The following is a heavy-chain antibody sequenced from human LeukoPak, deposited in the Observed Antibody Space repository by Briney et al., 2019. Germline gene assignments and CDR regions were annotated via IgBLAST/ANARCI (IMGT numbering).Heavy chain of an antibody. V-gene: IGHV3-23*01. CDR3: AKESPSMYYYDSSGYFDY. CDR2: ISGSGGST. CDR1: GFTFSSYA. J-gene: IGHJ4*02. Sequence: GGSLRLSCAASGFTFSSYAMSWVRQAPGKGLEWVSAISGSGGSTYYADSVKGRFTISRDNSKNTLHLQMNSLRAEDTAVYYCAKESPSMYYYDSSGYFDYWGQGTLVTVSS. D-gene: IGHD3-22*01.